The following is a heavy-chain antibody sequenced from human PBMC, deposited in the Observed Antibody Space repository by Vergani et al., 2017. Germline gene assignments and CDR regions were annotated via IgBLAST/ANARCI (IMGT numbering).Heavy chain of an antibody. CDR2: IYSGGST. CDR3: ARDRGGSYGFLWQQDVWYFDL. CDR1: GFTFSSYG. D-gene: IGHD1-26*01. J-gene: IGHJ2*01. Sequence: VQLVESGGGVVQPGRSLRLSCAASGFTFSSYGMSWVRQAPGKGLEWVSVIYSGGSTYYADSVKGRFTISRDNSKNTLYLQMNSLRAEDTAVYYCARDRGGSYGFLWQQDVWYFDLWGRGTLVTVSS. V-gene: IGHV3-66*02.